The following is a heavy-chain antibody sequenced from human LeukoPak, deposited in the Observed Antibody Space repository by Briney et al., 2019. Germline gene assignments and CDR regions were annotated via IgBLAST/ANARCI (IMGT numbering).Heavy chain of an antibody. CDR2: IYYSGFT. D-gene: IGHD3-16*02. CDR1: GGSFSTDY. J-gene: IGHJ4*02. V-gene: IGHV4-59*01. Sequence: SETLSLTCTVSGGSFSTDYWSWIRQPPGKGLEWIGYIYYSGFTDYNSSLKSRVTMSVDTSKNQFSLKLSSVTAADTAVYFCARAVISFAGLIAKGFDSWGQGTLVTISS. CDR3: ARAVISFAGLIAKGFDS.